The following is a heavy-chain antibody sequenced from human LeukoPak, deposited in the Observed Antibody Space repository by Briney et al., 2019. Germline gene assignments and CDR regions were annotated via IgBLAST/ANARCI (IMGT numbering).Heavy chain of an antibody. CDR2: ISYSGGT. V-gene: IGHV4-59*11. Sequence: SETLSLTCTVSVDSISTHYWSWIRQPPGKGLEWIGYISYSGGTNYNPSLKSRVTMSLNTSKNQFSLKLNSVTAAGTAVYYCARTRQGFDYWGQGTLVIVSS. CDR1: VDSISTHY. J-gene: IGHJ4*02. D-gene: IGHD1-1*01. CDR3: ARTRQGFDY.